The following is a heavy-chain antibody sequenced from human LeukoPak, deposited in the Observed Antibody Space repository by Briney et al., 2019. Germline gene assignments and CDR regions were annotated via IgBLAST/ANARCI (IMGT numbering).Heavy chain of an antibody. D-gene: IGHD2-15*01. CDR1: GYTFTSYG. V-gene: IGHV1-18*01. CDR3: AREEDTVVVVAAFGMDV. Sequence: ASVKVSCKASGYTFTSYGISWVRQAPGQGLEWMGWISAYNGNTNYAQKLQGRVTMTTDTSTSTAYMELRSLRSDDTAGYYCAREEDTVVVVAAFGMDVWGQGTTVTVSS. CDR2: ISAYNGNT. J-gene: IGHJ6*02.